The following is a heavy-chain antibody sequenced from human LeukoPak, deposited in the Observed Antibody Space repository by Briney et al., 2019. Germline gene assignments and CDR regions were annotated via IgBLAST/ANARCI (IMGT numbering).Heavy chain of an antibody. CDR2: ISAYNGNT. V-gene: IGHV1-18*01. Sequence: ASVKVSCTASGYTFTSYGISWVRQAPGQGLEWMGWISAYNGNTNYAQKLQGRVTMTTDTSTSTAYMELRSLRSDDTAVYYCARFYGSGSYTYYGMDVWGQGTTVTVSS. D-gene: IGHD3-10*01. CDR1: GYTFTSYG. CDR3: ARFYGSGSYTYYGMDV. J-gene: IGHJ6*02.